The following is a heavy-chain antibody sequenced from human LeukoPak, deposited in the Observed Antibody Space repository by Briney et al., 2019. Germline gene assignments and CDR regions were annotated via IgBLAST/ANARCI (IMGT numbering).Heavy chain of an antibody. V-gene: IGHV3-13*01. CDR3: ARGVHSSVTRQPFYYYYGMDV. Sequence: PGGSLRLSCAASGFTFSSYDMHWVRQATGEGLEWVSAIGTTGDTYYPGSVKGRFTISRENAKNSLYLQMNSLRAGDTAVYYCARGVHSSVTRQPFYYYYGMDVWGQGTTVTVSS. J-gene: IGHJ6*02. D-gene: IGHD4-17*01. CDR1: GFTFSSYD. CDR2: IGTTGDT.